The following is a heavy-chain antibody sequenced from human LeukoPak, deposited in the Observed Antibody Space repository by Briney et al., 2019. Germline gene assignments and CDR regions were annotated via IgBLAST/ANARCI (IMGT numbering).Heavy chain of an antibody. CDR1: GFTFSNYA. V-gene: IGHV3-23*01. CDR3: ARLQGLFDY. Sequence: GWSLRLSCAASGFTFSNYAMSWVRQAPGKGLEWVSVVSGSGAYTYYADSVKGRFTISRDNSKNTLYLQMNSLRAEDTAVYYCARLQGLFDYWGQGTLVTVSS. D-gene: IGHD2-21*01. CDR2: VSGSGAYT. J-gene: IGHJ4*02.